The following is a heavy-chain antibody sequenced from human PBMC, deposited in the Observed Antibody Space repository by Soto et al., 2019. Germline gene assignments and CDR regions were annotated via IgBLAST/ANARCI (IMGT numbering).Heavy chain of an antibody. Sequence: GGSLRLSCAASGFTFSSYGMHWVRQAPGKGLEWVAVIWYDGSNKYYADSVKGRFTISRDNSKNTLYLQMNSLRAEDTAVYYCARDTYGIVVVVADKGYMDVWGKGTTVTVSS. V-gene: IGHV3-33*01. CDR3: ARDTYGIVVVVADKGYMDV. D-gene: IGHD2-15*01. CDR1: GFTFSSYG. J-gene: IGHJ6*03. CDR2: IWYDGSNK.